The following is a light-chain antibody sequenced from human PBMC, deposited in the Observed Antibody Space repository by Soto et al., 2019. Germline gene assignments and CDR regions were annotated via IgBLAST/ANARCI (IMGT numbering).Light chain of an antibody. V-gene: IGLV2-23*01. CDR3: CSYASSSNSVV. J-gene: IGLJ2*01. CDR1: SSDVGTYNL. Sequence: QSALTQPASVYGSPRQSITISCTGTSSDVGTYNLVSWYQQHPGKAPKLMIYEGSKRPSGVSNRFSGSKSGNTASLTISGLQAEDEADYYCCSYASSSNSVVFGGGTKLTVL. CDR2: EGS.